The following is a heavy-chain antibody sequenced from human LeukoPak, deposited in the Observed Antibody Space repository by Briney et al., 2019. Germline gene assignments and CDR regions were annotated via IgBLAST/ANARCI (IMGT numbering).Heavy chain of an antibody. CDR3: ARNYGVLDY. D-gene: IGHD4-17*01. V-gene: IGHV3-48*02. CDR1: GFTFKSHD. Sequence: GGSLRLSCAASGFTFKSHDMNWVRQAPGKGLEWVSYISTTDTTLYYADSVKGRFTISRDNAKNSLYLHMNSLRDEDTAVYYCARNYGVLDYWGQGTLVTVSS. CDR2: ISTTDTTL. J-gene: IGHJ4*02.